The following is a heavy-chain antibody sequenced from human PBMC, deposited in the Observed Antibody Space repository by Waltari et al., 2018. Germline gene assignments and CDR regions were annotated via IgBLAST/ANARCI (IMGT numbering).Heavy chain of an antibody. V-gene: IGHV3-48*01. CDR2: ISSSSSTI. CDR1: GFTFRSYS. J-gene: IGHJ3*02. Sequence: EVQLVESGGGLVQPGGSLRLSCAASGFTFRSYSMNWVRQAPGKGLEWVSYISSSSSTIYYADSVKGRFTISRDNAKNSLYLQMNSLRAEDTAVYYCARALGAFDIWGQGTMVTVSS. CDR3: ARALGAFDI.